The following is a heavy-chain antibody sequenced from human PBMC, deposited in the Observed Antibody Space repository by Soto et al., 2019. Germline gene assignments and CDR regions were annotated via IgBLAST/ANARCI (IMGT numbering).Heavy chain of an antibody. CDR1: GDSISSSSYY. J-gene: IGHJ4*02. D-gene: IGHD5-18*01. CDR2: IYYSGST. Sequence: SETLSLTCTVSGDSISSSSYYWGWIRQPPGKGLEWIGNIYYSGSTFYNPSLSSRVTISVDTSKNQFSLKLSSVTAADTAVYFCAGPDTIMAIDFWGQGTLVTVSS. V-gene: IGHV4-39*01. CDR3: AGPDTIMAIDF.